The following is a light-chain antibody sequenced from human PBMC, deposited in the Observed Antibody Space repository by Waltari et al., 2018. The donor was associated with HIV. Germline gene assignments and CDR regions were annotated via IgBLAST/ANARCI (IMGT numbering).Light chain of an antibody. Sequence: EIVMTQSPATLSVSPGERVTLSCRASQNVITNLAWYQQKPGKPPRLLIYGASTRATGIPARFSGGGSGTEFTLTISSLQSEDFTFYYCQQYNKWPRTFGQGTKVEVK. J-gene: IGKJ1*01. V-gene: IGKV3-15*01. CDR3: QQYNKWPRT. CDR2: GAS. CDR1: QNVITN.